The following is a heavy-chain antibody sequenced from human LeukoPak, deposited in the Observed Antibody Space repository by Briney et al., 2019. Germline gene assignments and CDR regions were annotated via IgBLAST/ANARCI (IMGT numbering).Heavy chain of an antibody. V-gene: IGHV3-21*01. CDR3: ARVTAAAGPDY. Sequence: PGGSLRLSCAASGFTFSSYSMNWVRQAPGKGLEWVSSITSGGTYMYYADSVKGRFTISRDNAKNSLYLQMNSLRADDTAVYYCARVTAAAGPDYWGQGTLVTVSS. CDR1: GFTFSSYS. CDR2: ITSGGTYM. D-gene: IGHD6-13*01. J-gene: IGHJ4*02.